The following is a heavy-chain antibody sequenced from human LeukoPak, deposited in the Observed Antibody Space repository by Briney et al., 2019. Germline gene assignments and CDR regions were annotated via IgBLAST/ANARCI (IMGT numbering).Heavy chain of an antibody. CDR2: ISGSGDST. D-gene: IGHD3-16*01. CDR3: AKGGWGTVLDY. Sequence: GGSLRLSCAASGFTFSNYAMPWVRQAPGKGLEWVSTISGSGDSTYYSDSVKGRFTISRDNSENTLYLQLNSLRAEDTAVYYCAKGGWGTVLDYWGQGTLVTVSP. V-gene: IGHV3-23*01. CDR1: GFTFSNYA. J-gene: IGHJ4*02.